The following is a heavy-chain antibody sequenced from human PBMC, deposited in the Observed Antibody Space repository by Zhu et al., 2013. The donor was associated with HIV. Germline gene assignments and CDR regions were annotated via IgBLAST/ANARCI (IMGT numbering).Heavy chain of an antibody. CDR3: ARDLYSTSSRPFDI. D-gene: IGHD6-6*01. J-gene: IGHJ3*02. V-gene: IGHV1-18*01. CDR1: GYTFHNYA. Sequence: QVQLVQSGSEVKKPGASVKVSCKASGYTFHNYAISWVRQAPGQGFEWMGWISVFNGKTKYGQKFQGRVTMTTDTSTSTAFMEVRSLSSDDTAVYYCARDLYSTSSRPFDIWGQGTMVTVSS. CDR2: ISVFNGKT.